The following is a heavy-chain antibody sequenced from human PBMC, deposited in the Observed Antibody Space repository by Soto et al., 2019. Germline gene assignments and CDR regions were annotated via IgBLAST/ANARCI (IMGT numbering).Heavy chain of an antibody. CDR3: TRGAAASRTEGASSAPNRGGMDV. CDR1: GFTFKSHT. CDR2: ISSRGDFI. J-gene: IGHJ6*02. V-gene: IGHV3-21*04. D-gene: IGHD1-26*01. Sequence: EESGGGLVKPGGSLRLSCTASGFTFKSHTMSWVRQVPGKGLEWVSSISSRGDFIHYLDSVKGRFTNSRDNANNSLVMEMRNRGVEDTALYYCTRGAAASRTEGASSAPNRGGMDVWGQGTSVIVSS.